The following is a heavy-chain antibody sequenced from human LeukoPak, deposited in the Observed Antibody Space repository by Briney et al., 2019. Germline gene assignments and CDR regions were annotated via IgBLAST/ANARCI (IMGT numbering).Heavy chain of an antibody. V-gene: IGHV4-59*11. CDR1: GGSLSGHY. CDR2: VSYTGRT. CDR3: ARLLDNDISGDPDTFDV. Sequence: LETLSLTCTVSGGSLSGHYWSWIRQHPGKRLEWIGYVSYTGRTKYNPSLQSRVTISIDTSKSQFSLKLTSVTSADTAVYSCARLLDNDISGDPDTFDVWGQGTTVIVSS. J-gene: IGHJ3*01. D-gene: IGHD3-22*01.